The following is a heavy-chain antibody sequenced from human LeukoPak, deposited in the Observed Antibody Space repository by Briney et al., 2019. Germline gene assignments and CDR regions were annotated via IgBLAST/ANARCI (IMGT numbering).Heavy chain of an antibody. CDR3: ARAPPDYGGYTNDY. CDR1: GFSFSDYG. Sequence: GGSLRLSCAASGFSFSDYGMHWVRQAPGKGLEWVAMTSRDGSAEYYGDSVRGRFTISRDNAKNSLYLQLNTLRAEDTAVYYCARAPPDYGGYTNDYWGQGTLVTVSS. CDR2: TSRDGSAE. V-gene: IGHV3-30*03. D-gene: IGHD4-23*01. J-gene: IGHJ4*02.